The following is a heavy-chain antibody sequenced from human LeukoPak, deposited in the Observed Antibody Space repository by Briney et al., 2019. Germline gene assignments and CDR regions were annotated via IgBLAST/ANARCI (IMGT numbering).Heavy chain of an antibody. Sequence: GGSLRLSCAASGFTVSNNYMSWVRQAPGKGLEWVSVIYSGGSTYYADSVKGRFTISRDTSKNTLSLQMNSLRAEDTAVYYCASLSLGHYWGQGTLVTVSP. D-gene: IGHD6-6*01. V-gene: IGHV3-53*01. J-gene: IGHJ4*02. CDR3: ASLSLGHY. CDR2: IYSGGST. CDR1: GFTVSNNY.